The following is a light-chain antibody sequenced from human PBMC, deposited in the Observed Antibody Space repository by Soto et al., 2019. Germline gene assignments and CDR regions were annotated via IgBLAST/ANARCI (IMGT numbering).Light chain of an antibody. V-gene: IGKV1-33*01. CDR3: QQYDNLPPYT. CDR1: RDISVY. Sequence: DIQVTQSPSSLAVSVGDRVTITCQASRDISVYLNWYQQKPGKPPKLLVFDASNLQTEVPSRFSGSGSGTHFTFTINNLQPEDVATYYCQQYDNLPPYTFGQGTKLEIK. CDR2: DAS. J-gene: IGKJ2*01.